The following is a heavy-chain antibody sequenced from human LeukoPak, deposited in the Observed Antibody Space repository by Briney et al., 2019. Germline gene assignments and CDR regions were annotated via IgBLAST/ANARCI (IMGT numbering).Heavy chain of an antibody. J-gene: IGHJ5*02. Sequence: QAGGSLRLSCAASGFTFSSYWMHWVRQAPGKGLEWVSAISGSGGSTYYADSVKGRFTISRDNSKNTLYLQMNSLRAEDTAVYYCAKDRERFLEWLLGGPNWFDPWGQGTLVTVSS. CDR2: ISGSGGST. D-gene: IGHD3-3*01. V-gene: IGHV3-23*01. CDR3: AKDRERFLEWLLGGPNWFDP. CDR1: GFTFSSYW.